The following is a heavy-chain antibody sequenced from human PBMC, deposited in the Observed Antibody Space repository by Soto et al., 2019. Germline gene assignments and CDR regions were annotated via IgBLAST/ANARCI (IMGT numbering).Heavy chain of an antibody. CDR3: ARFSPPRKSYDSNPGWFAP. D-gene: IGHD3-22*01. Sequence: SETLSLTCTVSGGSLNSYYWTWIRQSPGKGLEWIGYVSSTGSTNYNPSLKSRLTMSLDTSTNEVSLSLTSVTAADAAVYFCARFSPPRKSYDSNPGWFAPWGQGIMVTVSS. CDR1: GGSLNSYY. CDR2: VSSTGST. J-gene: IGHJ5*02. V-gene: IGHV4-59*01.